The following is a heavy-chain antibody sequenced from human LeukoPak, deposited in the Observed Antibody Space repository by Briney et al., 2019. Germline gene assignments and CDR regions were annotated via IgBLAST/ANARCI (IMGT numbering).Heavy chain of an antibody. CDR2: IFYSGST. Sequence: SQTLSLTCAVSGGSISISSSFWGWVRQPPGKGLEWIGSIFYSGSTYYNPSLNSPVSISIDTSKNQFSLRLSSVTAADTAVYYCARQMNTVTADYWGQGTLVTVS. V-gene: IGHV4-39*01. J-gene: IGHJ4*02. CDR3: ARQMNTVTADY. D-gene: IGHD4-17*01. CDR1: GGSISISSSF.